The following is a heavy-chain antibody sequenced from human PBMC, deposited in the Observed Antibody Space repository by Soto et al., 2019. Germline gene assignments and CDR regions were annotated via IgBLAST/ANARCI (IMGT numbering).Heavy chain of an antibody. CDR1: GGSISGYY. CDR3: ARVPDXMITFGGVIVQPSYFDY. J-gene: IGHJ4*02. D-gene: IGHD3-16*02. CDR2: IYYSGST. V-gene: IGHV4-59*01. Sequence: SETLSLTCTVSGGSISGYYWSWIRQPPGKGLEWIGYIYYSGSTNYNPSLKSRVTISVDTSKNQFSLKLSSVTAADTAVYYCARVPDXMITFGGVIVQPSYFDYWGQGTLVTVSS.